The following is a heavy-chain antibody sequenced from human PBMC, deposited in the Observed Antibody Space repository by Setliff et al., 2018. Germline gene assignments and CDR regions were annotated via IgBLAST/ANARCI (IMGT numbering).Heavy chain of an antibody. Sequence: SETLSLTCTVSGDSISSGYYYWAWIRQTPGKGLEWVGSLSFAGDAYYNPSLKSRVTMSLDTSKNQFSLRAKSVTAADTALYSCARDPGFRSGTWALDNWGQGTLVTVSS. CDR3: ARDPGFRSGTWALDN. CDR2: LSFAGDA. J-gene: IGHJ4*02. D-gene: IGHD3-16*01. V-gene: IGHV4-39*07. CDR1: GDSISSGYYY.